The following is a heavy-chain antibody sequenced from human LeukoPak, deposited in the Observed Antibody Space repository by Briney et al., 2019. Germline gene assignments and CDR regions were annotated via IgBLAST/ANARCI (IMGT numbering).Heavy chain of an antibody. CDR1: GFTFSSYA. V-gene: IGHV3-64D*09. J-gene: IGHJ4*02. CDR2: ISSNGGST. Sequence: PGGSLRLSCSASGFTFSSYAMHWVRQAPGKGLEYVSAISSNGGSTYYADSVKARFTISRDNSKNTLYLQMSSLRAEDTAVYYCVKGPYCSSTSCYVVEGNDYWGQGTLVTVSS. CDR3: VKGPYCSSTSCYVVEGNDY. D-gene: IGHD2-2*01.